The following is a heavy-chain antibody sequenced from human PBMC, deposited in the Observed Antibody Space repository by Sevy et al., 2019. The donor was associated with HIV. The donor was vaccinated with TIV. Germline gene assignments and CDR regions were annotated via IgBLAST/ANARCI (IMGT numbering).Heavy chain of an antibody. J-gene: IGHJ5*02. CDR2: TYYRSKWYN. Sequence: SQTLSLTCAISGDSVSSNSAAWNWIRQSPSRGLEWLGRTYYRSKWYNDYAVSVKSRITINPDTSKNQFSLQLNSVTPEDTAVYYCARVTVVYSGGYFFDNWFDPWGQGTLVTVSS. V-gene: IGHV6-1*01. CDR1: GDSVSSNSAA. CDR3: ARVTVVYSGGYFFDNWFDP. D-gene: IGHD1-26*01.